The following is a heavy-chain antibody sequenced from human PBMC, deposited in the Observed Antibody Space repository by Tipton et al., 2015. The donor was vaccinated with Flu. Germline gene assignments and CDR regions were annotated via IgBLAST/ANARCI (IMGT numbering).Heavy chain of an antibody. CDR1: GGSISSYY. Sequence: TLSLTCTVSGGSISSYYWRWIRQPPGKGLEWIGYIYYSGSTNYNPSLKSRVTISVDTSKNQFSLKLSPVTAADTAVYYCARDRPNYYYYGMDVWGQGTTVTVSS. CDR2: IYYSGST. J-gene: IGHJ6*02. CDR3: ARDRPNYYYYGMDV. V-gene: IGHV4-59*01.